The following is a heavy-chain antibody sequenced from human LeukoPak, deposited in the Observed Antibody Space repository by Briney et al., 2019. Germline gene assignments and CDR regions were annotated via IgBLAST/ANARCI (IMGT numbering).Heavy chain of an antibody. J-gene: IGHJ4*02. V-gene: IGHV3-74*03. CDR1: GFTFSSYW. CDR2: IDSNGGGA. Sequence: GGSLRLSCAASGFTFSSYWMHWVRQAPGKGLVWVSRIDSNGGGATYADSVKGRFTTSRDNGNNTMYLQMNSLRAEDTAIYYCARAKYSSRWSLDYWGQGALVTVSS. CDR3: ARAKYSSRWSLDY. D-gene: IGHD6-13*01.